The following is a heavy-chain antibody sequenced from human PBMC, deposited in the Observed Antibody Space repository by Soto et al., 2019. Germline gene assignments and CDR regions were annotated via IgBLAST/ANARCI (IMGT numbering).Heavy chain of an antibody. CDR1: GYTFTGYY. V-gene: IGHV1-2*04. CDR2: INPNSGGT. J-gene: IGHJ3*02. CDR3: ARDRWAYCGGDCYSAAFDI. D-gene: IGHD2-21*02. Sequence: ASVKVSCKASGYTFTGYYMHWARHAPGQGLEWMGWINPNSGGTNYAQKFQGWVTMTRDTSISTAYMELSRLRSDDTAVYYCARDRWAYCGGDCYSAAFDIWGQGTMVTVSS.